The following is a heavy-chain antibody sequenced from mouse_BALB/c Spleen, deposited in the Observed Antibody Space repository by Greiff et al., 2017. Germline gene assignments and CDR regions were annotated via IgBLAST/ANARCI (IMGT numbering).Heavy chain of an antibody. V-gene: IGHV5-6-4*01. J-gene: IGHJ2*01. CDR1: GFTFSSYT. D-gene: IGHD2-3*01. Sequence: EVMLVESGGGLVKPGGSLKLSCAASGFTFSSYTMSWVRQTPEKRLEWVATISSGGSYTYYPDSVKGRFTISRDNAKNTLYLQMSSLKSEDTAMYYCTRERGWSPTGYFDYWGQGTTLTVSS. CDR2: ISSGGSYT. CDR3: TRERGWSPTGYFDY.